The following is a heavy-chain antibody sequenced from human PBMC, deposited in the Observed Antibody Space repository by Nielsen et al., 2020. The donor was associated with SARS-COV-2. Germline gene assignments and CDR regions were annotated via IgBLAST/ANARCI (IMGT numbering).Heavy chain of an antibody. CDR2: ISYDGSNK. CDR1: GFTFSSYA. J-gene: IGHJ6*02. Sequence: GGSLRLSCAASGFTFSSYAMHWVRQAPGKGLEWVAVISYDGSNKYYADSVKGRFTISRDNSKNTLYLQMNTLRAADTAVYYCARAAAAGTGSSYYYYYYGMDVWGQGTTVTVSS. CDR3: ARAAAAGTGSSYYYYYYGMDV. V-gene: IGHV3-30*04. D-gene: IGHD6-13*01.